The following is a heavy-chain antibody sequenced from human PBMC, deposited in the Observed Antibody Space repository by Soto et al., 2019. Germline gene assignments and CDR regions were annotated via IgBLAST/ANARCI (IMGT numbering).Heavy chain of an antibody. CDR2: IYYSGST. J-gene: IGHJ4*02. CDR1: GGSISSSSYY. D-gene: IGHD1-26*01. CDR3: ARRGRELTLDY. V-gene: IGHV4-39*01. Sequence: SETLSLTCTVSGGSISSSSYYWGWIRQPPGKGLEWIGSIYYSGSTYYNPSLKSRVTISVDTSKNQFSLKLSSVTAADTAVYYGARRGRELTLDYWGQGTLVTVSS.